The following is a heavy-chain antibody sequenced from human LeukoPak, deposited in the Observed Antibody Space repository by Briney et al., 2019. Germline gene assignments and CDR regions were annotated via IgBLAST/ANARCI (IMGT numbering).Heavy chain of an antibody. V-gene: IGHV4-61*01. Sequence: SETLSLTCTVSGGSVSSGSYYWSWIRQPPGKGLEWIGYMYYSGSTNYNPSLKSRVTISVDTSKNQFSLKLSSVTAADTAVYYCARGHIYGSVSRQFDPWGQGTLVTVSS. CDR3: ARGHIYGSVSRQFDP. CDR1: GGSVSSGSYY. J-gene: IGHJ5*02. D-gene: IGHD3-10*01. CDR2: MYYSGST.